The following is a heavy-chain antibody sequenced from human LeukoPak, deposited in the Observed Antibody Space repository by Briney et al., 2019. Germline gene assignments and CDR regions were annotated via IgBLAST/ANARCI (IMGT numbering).Heavy chain of an antibody. J-gene: IGHJ6*04. D-gene: IGHD5-12*01. CDR3: ARVGYSGSDFSV. V-gene: IGHV4-59*01. Sequence: NPSETLSLTCTVSGGSISSYYWSWIRQPPGKGLEWIGYIYYSGSTNYNPSLKSRVTISVDTSKNQFSLKLSSVTATDTAVYYCARVGYSGSDFSVWGKGSTVTVSS. CDR1: GGSISSYY. CDR2: IYYSGST.